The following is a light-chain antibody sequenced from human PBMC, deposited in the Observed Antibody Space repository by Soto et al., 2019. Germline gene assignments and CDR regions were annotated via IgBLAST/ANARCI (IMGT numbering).Light chain of an antibody. CDR2: LGS. CDR1: QSLLHSNGYNY. V-gene: IGKV2-28*01. Sequence: DIVMTQSPLSLPVTPGEPASISCRSSQSLLHSNGYNYLDWYLQKPGQSPQLLIYLGSNRASGVPDRFSGSGSETDFTLTISRLEPEDFALYYCQQYGSSAPITFGQGTRLEIK. CDR3: QQYGSSAPIT. J-gene: IGKJ5*01.